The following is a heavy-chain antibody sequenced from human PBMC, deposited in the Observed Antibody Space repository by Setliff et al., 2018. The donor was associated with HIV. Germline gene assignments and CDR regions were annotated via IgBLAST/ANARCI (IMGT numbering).Heavy chain of an antibody. D-gene: IGHD1-1*01. CDR3: AREAYRLPWIDN. V-gene: IGHV3-7*03. CDR1: GFTFSSYW. CDR2: IKQDGSEE. Sequence: PGGSLRLSCAASGFTFSSYWMSWVRQAPGKGLEWVANIKQDGSEEWYADSVKGRFTISRDNTKNSLYLQINSLSAEDTAVYYCAREAYRLPWIDNWGQGTLVTVSS. J-gene: IGHJ4*02.